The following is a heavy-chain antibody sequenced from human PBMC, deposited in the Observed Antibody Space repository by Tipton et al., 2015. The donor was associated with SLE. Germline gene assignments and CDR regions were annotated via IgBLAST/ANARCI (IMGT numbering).Heavy chain of an antibody. CDR3: ARDPTYDSSGPYFDY. Sequence: SLRLSCAASGFTFSSYAVHWVRQAPGKGLEWVALISYDGGNKYYADSVKGRFTISRDNSKNTLYLQMNSLRAEDTAVYYCARDPTYDSSGPYFDYWGQGTLVTVSS. CDR1: GFTFSSYA. V-gene: IGHV3-30-3*01. D-gene: IGHD3-22*01. CDR2: ISYDGGNK. J-gene: IGHJ4*02.